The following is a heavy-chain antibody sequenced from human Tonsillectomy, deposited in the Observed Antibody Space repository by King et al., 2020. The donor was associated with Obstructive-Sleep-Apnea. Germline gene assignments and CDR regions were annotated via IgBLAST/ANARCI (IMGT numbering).Heavy chain of an antibody. J-gene: IGHJ4*02. D-gene: IGHD3-10*01. Sequence: QLVQSGGGLVQPGGSLRLSCAASGFTVSSHYMSWVRQAPGKGREWGSVIYSGGSTYYADSVKGRFTISRDNSKNTLYLQMNSLRAEDTAVYYCARDRNHPGSYPDYWGQGTLVTVSS. V-gene: IGHV3-66*01. CDR3: ARDRNHPGSYPDY. CDR1: GFTVSSHY. CDR2: IYSGGST.